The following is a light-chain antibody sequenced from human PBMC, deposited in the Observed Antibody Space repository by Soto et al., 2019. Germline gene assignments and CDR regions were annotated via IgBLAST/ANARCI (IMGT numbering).Light chain of an antibody. V-gene: IGLV2-23*01. J-gene: IGLJ3*02. CDR1: NSDVGSHNF. Sequence: QSALTQPASVSGSPGQSIIISCTGTNSDVGSHNFVSWYQQYPGKAPKLLIYEASKRPSGLSNRFSGSKSGNTASLTISGLQAEDEADYYCCSLTNGATWVFGGRTKLTVL. CDR3: CSLTNGATWV. CDR2: EAS.